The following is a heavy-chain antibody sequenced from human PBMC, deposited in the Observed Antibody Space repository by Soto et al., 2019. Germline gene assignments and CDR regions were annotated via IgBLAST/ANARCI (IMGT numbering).Heavy chain of an antibody. CDR2: IKSKVDGGTA. CDR1: GFTFSNAW. J-gene: IGHJ6*02. CDR3: TTLSYLYYDGMDV. V-gene: IGHV3-15*01. D-gene: IGHD2-2*01. Sequence: RLSCEASGFTFSNAWMNWVRQGPGKGLEWLGRIKSKVDGGTADYGAATKGRFSISRDDLKNMSYLQMNSLKPDDTAVYYCTTLSYLYYDGMDVWGQGTTVTVSS.